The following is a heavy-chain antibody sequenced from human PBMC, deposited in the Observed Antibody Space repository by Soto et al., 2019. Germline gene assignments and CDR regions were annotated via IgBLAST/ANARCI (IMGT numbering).Heavy chain of an antibody. V-gene: IGHV3-21*01. CDR2: ISSSSTYI. Sequence: GGSLRLSCAASRFTFSTYSMNWVRQAPGKGLEWVSSISSSSTYIYYADSVKGRFTISRDNAKNSLYLQMTSLRAEDTAVYYGARLPDYGDTFDYWGQGTLVTVSS. J-gene: IGHJ4*02. CDR1: RFTFSTYS. CDR3: ARLPDYGDTFDY. D-gene: IGHD4-17*01.